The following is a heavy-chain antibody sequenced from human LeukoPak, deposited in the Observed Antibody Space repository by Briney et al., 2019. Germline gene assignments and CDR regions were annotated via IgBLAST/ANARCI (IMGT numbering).Heavy chain of an antibody. D-gene: IGHD3-9*01. CDR1: GGSISSSSYY. CDR2: IYYSGST. Sequence: SETLSLTCTVSGGSISSSSYYWGWIRQPPGKGLVWIGSIYYSGSTYYNPSLKSRVTISVDRSKNQFSLKLSSVTAADTAVYYCARDPGDILTDQNGYFDYWGQGTLVTVSS. J-gene: IGHJ4*02. V-gene: IGHV4-39*07. CDR3: ARDPGDILTDQNGYFDY.